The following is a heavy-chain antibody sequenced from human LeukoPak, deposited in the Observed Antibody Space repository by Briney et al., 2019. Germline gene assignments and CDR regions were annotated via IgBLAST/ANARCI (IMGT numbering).Heavy chain of an antibody. CDR2: ISAYNGNT. CDR1: GYTFTSYG. Sequence: ASVKVSCKASGYTFTSYGISWVRQAPGQGLEWMGWISAYNGNTNYAQKLQGRVTITADKSTSTAYMELSSLRSEDTAVYYCASKGQSMVRGVLGYWGQGTLVTVSS. J-gene: IGHJ4*02. V-gene: IGHV1-18*01. D-gene: IGHD3-10*01. CDR3: ASKGQSMVRGVLGY.